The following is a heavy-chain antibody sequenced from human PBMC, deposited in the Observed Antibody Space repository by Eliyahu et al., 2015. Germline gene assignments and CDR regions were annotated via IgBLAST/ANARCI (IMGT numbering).Heavy chain of an antibody. CDR1: GYTXPDXY. D-gene: IGHD2-21*01. CDR2: IDPGDGET. CDR3: AIAGVLRGGIKVRNDGFDI. Sequence: EVHLVQSGAEVKKPGAXXSXSCKVSGYTXPDXYVNWXQQAPGKGLXWVGLIDPGDGETKYAEDFQGRVSITADRSRDTAYMELNILTYEDTAVYYCAIAGVLRGGIKVRNDGFDIWGQGTLVTVSS. V-gene: IGHV1-69-2*01. J-gene: IGHJ3*02.